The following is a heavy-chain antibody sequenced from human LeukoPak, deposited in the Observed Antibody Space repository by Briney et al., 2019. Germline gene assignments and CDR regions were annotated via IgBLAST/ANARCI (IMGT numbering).Heavy chain of an antibody. CDR3: ARLGYYYDSSGYYPPFDY. CDR1: GYTFTSYG. D-gene: IGHD3-22*01. Sequence: ASVKVSCKASGYTFTSYGTSWVRQAPGQGLEWMGWISAYNGNTNYAQKVQGRVTMTTDTSTSIAYMELRSLRSDDTAVYYCARLGYYYDSSGYYPPFDYWGQGTLVTVSS. CDR2: ISAYNGNT. V-gene: IGHV1-18*01. J-gene: IGHJ4*02.